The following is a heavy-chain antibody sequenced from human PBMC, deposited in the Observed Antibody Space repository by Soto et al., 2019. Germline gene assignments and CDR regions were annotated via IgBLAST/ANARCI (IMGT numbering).Heavy chain of an antibody. CDR1: GGSISSYY. J-gene: IGHJ4*02. CDR2: IYYSGST. CDR3: ASSTTYYYDSSGYYYEYYFDY. Sequence: ASETLSLTCTVSGGSISSYYWSWIRQPPGKGLEWIGYIYYSGSTNYNPSLKSRVTISVDTSKNQFSLKLSSVTAADTAVYYCASSTTYYYDSSGYYYEYYFDYWGQGTLVTVSS. V-gene: IGHV4-59*01. D-gene: IGHD3-22*01.